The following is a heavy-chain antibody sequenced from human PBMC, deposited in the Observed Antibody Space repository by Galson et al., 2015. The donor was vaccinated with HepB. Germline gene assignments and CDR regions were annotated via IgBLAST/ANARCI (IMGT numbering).Heavy chain of an antibody. D-gene: IGHD3-9*01. CDR1: GFTFGDSA. CDR2: ISWNSDSI. J-gene: IGHJ4*02. V-gene: IGHV3-9*01. CDR3: AKAGSYDILTGSYDY. Sequence: SLRLSCAASGFTFGDSAMHWVRQAPGKGLEWVSGISWNSDSIDYADSVKGRFTVSRDNANNSLYLQMNSLRPDDTALYYCAKAGSYDILTGSYDYWGQGTLVTVSS.